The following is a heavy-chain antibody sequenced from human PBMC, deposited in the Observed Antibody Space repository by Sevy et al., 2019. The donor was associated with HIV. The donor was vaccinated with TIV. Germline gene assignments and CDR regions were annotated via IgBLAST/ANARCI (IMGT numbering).Heavy chain of an antibody. V-gene: IGHV3-11*01. CDR2: ISSSGNSI. D-gene: IGHD2-21*02. J-gene: IGHJ4*02. Sequence: GGSLRLSCAASGFTFSDYYMSWVRQAPGKGLEWVSYISSSGNSIYYADSVKGGFTVSRDNAKNSLYLQMNSLRGEDTAVYYCARAGGDWDIDYWGQGTLVTVSS. CDR1: GFTFSDYY. CDR3: ARAGGDWDIDY.